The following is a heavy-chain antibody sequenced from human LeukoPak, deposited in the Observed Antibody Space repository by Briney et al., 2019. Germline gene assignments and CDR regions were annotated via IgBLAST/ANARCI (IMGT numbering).Heavy chain of an antibody. CDR1: GDSISRSNYY. J-gene: IGHJ4*02. CDR2: IYYSGST. Sequence: ASETLSLTCTVSGDSISRSNYYWGWIRQPPGKGLEWIGSIYYSGSTNYNPSLKSRVTMSVDTSKNQFSLKLSSVTAADTTVYYCARDRYYYDSSGSNIFDYWGQGTLVTVSS. V-gene: IGHV4-39*07. CDR3: ARDRYYYDSSGSNIFDY. D-gene: IGHD3-22*01.